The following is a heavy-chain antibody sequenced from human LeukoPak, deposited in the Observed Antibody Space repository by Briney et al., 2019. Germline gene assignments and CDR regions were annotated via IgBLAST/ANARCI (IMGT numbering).Heavy chain of an antibody. V-gene: IGHV4-59*08. CDR1: GGSISSYY. Sequence: PSETLSLTCTVSGGSISSYYWSWIRQPPGKGLEWIGYIYYSGSTNYSPSLKSRLTISVDTSKNQFSLRLRSVTAADTAVYYCARQGSGPLTGLDIWGQGTMVTVSS. CDR3: ARQGSGPLTGLDI. J-gene: IGHJ3*02. D-gene: IGHD3-9*01. CDR2: IYYSGST.